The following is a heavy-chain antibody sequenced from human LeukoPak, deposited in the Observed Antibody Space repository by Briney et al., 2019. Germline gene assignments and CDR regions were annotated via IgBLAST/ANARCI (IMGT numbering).Heavy chain of an antibody. V-gene: IGHV3-33*01. J-gene: IGHJ4*02. CDR3: AREMATTYFDY. CDR2: IWYDGSNK. Sequence: GGSLRLSCAASRFTFSRYGMHWVRQAPGKGLEWVAVIWYDGSNKYYADSVKGRFTISRDNSKNTLYLQMNSLRAEDTAVYYCAREMATTYFDYWGQGTLVTVSS. CDR1: RFTFSRYG. D-gene: IGHD5-24*01.